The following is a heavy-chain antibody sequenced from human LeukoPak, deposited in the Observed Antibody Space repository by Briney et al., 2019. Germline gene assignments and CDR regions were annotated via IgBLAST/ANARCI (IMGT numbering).Heavy chain of an antibody. CDR2: IYPGDSDT. V-gene: IGHV5-51*01. D-gene: IGHD3-16*01. CDR1: GYSFTSYW. J-gene: IGHJ6*03. Sequence: GESLKIPCKGSGYSFTSYWIGWVRQMPGKGLEWMGIIYPGDSDTRYSPSFQGQVTISADKSISTAYLQWSSLKASDTAMYYCARGADYYYYYMDVWGKGTTVTVSS. CDR3: ARGADYYYYYMDV.